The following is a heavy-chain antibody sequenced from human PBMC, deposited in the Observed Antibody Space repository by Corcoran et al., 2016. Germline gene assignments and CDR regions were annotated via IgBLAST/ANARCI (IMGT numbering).Heavy chain of an antibody. CDR1: GFTFSSYW. J-gene: IGHJ6*02. D-gene: IGHD2-2*01. V-gene: IGHV3-7*01. CDR2: IKQDGSEK. CDR3: ARPDMVVVPAAHWVV. Sequence: EVQLVESGGGLVQPGGSLRLSCAASGFTFSSYWMSWVRQAPGKGLEWVANIKQDGSEKYYVDSVKGRFTISRDNAKNSLYLQMNSLRAEDTAVYYCARPDMVVVPAAHWVVWGQGTTVTVSS.